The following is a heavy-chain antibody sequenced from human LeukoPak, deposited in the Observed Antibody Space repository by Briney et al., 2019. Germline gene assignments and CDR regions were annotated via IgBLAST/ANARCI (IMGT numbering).Heavy chain of an antibody. CDR1: GYTFTNYY. J-gene: IGHJ4*02. Sequence: VASVKVSCKASGYTFTNYYMHWVRQAPGQGLEWMGWINPNSGGTNSAQKFQGRVTMTSDTSISTAYMELSRLRSDDTAVYYCARDSHGSGIYYTLPDYWGQGTLVTVSS. CDR2: INPNSGGT. V-gene: IGHV1-2*02. D-gene: IGHD3-10*01. CDR3: ARDSHGSGIYYTLPDY.